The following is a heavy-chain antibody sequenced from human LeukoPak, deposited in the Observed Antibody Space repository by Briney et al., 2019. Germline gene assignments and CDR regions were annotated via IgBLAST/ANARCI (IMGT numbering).Heavy chain of an antibody. CDR1: GASISNFY. Sequence: SETLSLTCTVSGASISNFYWSWIRQPPGKGLEWIGSIYYSGSTYYNPSLKSRVTISVDTSKNQFSLKLSSVTAADTAVYYCARHARYIAVAGTADAFDIWGQGTMVTVSS. V-gene: IGHV4-59*05. J-gene: IGHJ3*02. D-gene: IGHD6-19*01. CDR3: ARHARYIAVAGTADAFDI. CDR2: IYYSGST.